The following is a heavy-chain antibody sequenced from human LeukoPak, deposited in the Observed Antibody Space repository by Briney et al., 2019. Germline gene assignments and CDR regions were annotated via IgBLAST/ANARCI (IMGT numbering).Heavy chain of an antibody. Sequence: GGSLRLSCAASGFTFSSYAMSWVRQAPGKGLEWVSAIGGSSGSTYYADSVKGRFTISRDNSKNTLYLQMNSLGAEDTAVYYCAKGLICSSTSCSSGRYFDLWGRGTLVTVSS. CDR2: IGGSSGST. CDR3: AKGLICSSTSCSSGRYFDL. V-gene: IGHV3-23*01. J-gene: IGHJ2*01. D-gene: IGHD2-2*01. CDR1: GFTFSSYA.